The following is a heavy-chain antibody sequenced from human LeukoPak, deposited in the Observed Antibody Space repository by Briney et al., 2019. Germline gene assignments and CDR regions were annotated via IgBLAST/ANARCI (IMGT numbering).Heavy chain of an antibody. J-gene: IGHJ4*02. CDR1: GFTFDDYA. D-gene: IGHD3-22*01. CDR3: ARAPGDSSGYYYY. Sequence: GRSLRLSCAASGFTFDDYAMHWVRQAPGKGLEWVSGISWNSGSIGYADSVKGRFTISRDNAKNSLYLQMNSLRAEDTAVYYCARAPGDSSGYYYYWGQGTLVTVSS. V-gene: IGHV3-9*01. CDR2: ISWNSGSI.